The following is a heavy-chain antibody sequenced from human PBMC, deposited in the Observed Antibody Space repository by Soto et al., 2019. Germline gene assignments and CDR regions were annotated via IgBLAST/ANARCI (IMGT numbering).Heavy chain of an antibody. Sequence: PSETLSLTCAVYGGSFSGYYWSWIRQPPGKGLEWIGEINHSGSTNYNPSLKSRVTISVDTSKNQFSLKLSYVTAADTAVYYCARANEDPFWSGYFSPNYYYYMDVWGKGTTVTVSS. CDR2: INHSGST. V-gene: IGHV4-34*01. CDR1: GGSFSGYY. D-gene: IGHD3-3*01. CDR3: ARANEDPFWSGYFSPNYYYYMDV. J-gene: IGHJ6*03.